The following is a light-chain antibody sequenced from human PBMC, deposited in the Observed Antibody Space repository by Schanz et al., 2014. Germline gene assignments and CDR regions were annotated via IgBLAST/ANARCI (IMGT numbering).Light chain of an antibody. J-gene: IGLJ1*01. Sequence: QSALTQPASVSGSPGQSITISCTGTRSDIGGYNYVSWYQQHPGEAPKLMIFDVSLRPSGISNRFSGSKSDNTASLTISGLQDDDEADYYCSSYTSTSTQVFGTGTKVTVL. CDR3: SSYTSTSTQV. CDR1: RSDIGGYNY. CDR2: DVS. V-gene: IGLV2-14*03.